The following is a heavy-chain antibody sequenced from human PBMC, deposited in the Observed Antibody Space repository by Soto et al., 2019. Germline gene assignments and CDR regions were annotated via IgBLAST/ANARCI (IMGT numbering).Heavy chain of an antibody. CDR2: ISGSGGST. J-gene: IGHJ3*02. CDR3: AKDHNTMVRGVNAFDI. Sequence: GGSLRLSCAASGFTFSSYAMSWVRQAPGKGLEWVSAISGSGGSTYYADSVKGRFPISRDNSKNTLYLQMNSLRAEDTAVYYCAKDHNTMVRGVNAFDIWGQGTMVTVSS. CDR1: GFTFSSYA. D-gene: IGHD3-10*01. V-gene: IGHV3-23*01.